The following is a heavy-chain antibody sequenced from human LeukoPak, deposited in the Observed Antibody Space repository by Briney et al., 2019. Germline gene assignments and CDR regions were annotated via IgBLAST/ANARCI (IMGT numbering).Heavy chain of an antibody. V-gene: IGHV1-69*06. CDR1: GGTFRSYA. J-gene: IGHJ2*01. CDR3: ARDRVTMVRGVIIPQGGRYWYFDL. D-gene: IGHD3-10*01. CDR2: IIPIFGTP. Sequence: ASVKVSCKASGGTFRSYAFSWVRQAPGQGLEWMGGIIPIFGTPNYAQKFQGRVTITADKSTSTAYMELSSLRSEDTAVYYCARDRVTMVRGVIIPQGGRYWYFDLWGRGTLVTVSS.